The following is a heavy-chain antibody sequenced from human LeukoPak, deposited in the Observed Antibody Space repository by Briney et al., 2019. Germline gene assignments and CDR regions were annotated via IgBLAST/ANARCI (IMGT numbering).Heavy chain of an antibody. CDR3: ASLPLYYYDSSGLPDY. V-gene: IGHV4-34*01. CDR2: INHSGST. CDR1: GGSFSGYY. D-gene: IGHD3-22*01. Sequence: SETLSLTYAVYGGSFSGYYWSWIRQPPGKGLEWIGEINHSGSTNYNPSLKSRVTISVDTSKNQFSLKLSSVTAADTAVYYCASLPLYYYDSSGLPDYWGQGTLVTVSS. J-gene: IGHJ4*02.